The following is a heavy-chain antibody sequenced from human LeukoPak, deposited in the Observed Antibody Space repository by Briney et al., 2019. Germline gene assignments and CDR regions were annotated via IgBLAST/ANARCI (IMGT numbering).Heavy chain of an antibody. D-gene: IGHD2-2*01. CDR1: GFTFTSSV. CDR3: ASDPPYTSSSAW. Sequence: GTSVKVSCKATGFTFTSSVVQWVRQARGQRLEWIGWILVGSGNTNYAQMFQERVTLTWDVSTSTAYMVLSSLRSEDTAIYYCASDPPYTSSSAWWGQGTLVTVSS. V-gene: IGHV1-58*01. CDR2: ILVGSGNT. J-gene: IGHJ4*02.